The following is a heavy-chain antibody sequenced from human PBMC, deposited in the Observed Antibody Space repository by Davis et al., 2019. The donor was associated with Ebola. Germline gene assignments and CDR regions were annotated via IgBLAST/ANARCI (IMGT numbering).Heavy chain of an antibody. D-gene: IGHD5-12*01. V-gene: IGHV1-46*01. CDR3: ASPARYSGYNPLYYYGMDV. Sequence: ASVKVSCKASGYTFTSYYMHWVRQAPGQGLEWMGIINPSGGSTSYAQKFQGRVTMTRDTSTSTVYMELSSLRSEDTAVYYCASPARYSGYNPLYYYGMDVWGQGTTVTVSS. CDR2: INPSGGST. CDR1: GYTFTSYY. J-gene: IGHJ6*02.